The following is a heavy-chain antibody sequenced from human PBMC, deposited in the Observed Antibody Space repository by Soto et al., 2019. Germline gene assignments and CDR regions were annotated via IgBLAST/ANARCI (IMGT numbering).Heavy chain of an antibody. CDR3: ARDVGLQYATAYSDFWTGKNNWFDP. J-gene: IGHJ5*02. Sequence: ETLSRTCAVSGASLSRQYWSGLRQPPGKGLEWIGYIYYSGSTNYNPSLKSRVTISIDTSRNQFSLELRSVTAADKAVYYCARDVGLQYATAYSDFWTGKNNWFDPWGQGTLVTVYS. V-gene: IGHV4-59*11. CDR2: IYYSGST. CDR1: GASLSRQY. D-gene: IGHD3-3*01.